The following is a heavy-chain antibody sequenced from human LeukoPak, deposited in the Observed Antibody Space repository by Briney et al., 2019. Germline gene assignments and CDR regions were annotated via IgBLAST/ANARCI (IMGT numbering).Heavy chain of an antibody. D-gene: IGHD1-26*01. V-gene: IGHV3-43*01. J-gene: IGHJ4*02. CDR3: AKGGSYLGWYFDY. CDR2: ISWDGVST. Sequence: GGSLRLPCAASGFTFDDYAMHWVRQAPGKGLEWVSLISWDGVSTYYADSVRGRFTISRDNSKNSLYLQMNSLRTEDTALYYCAKGGSYLGWYFDYWGQGTLVTVSS. CDR1: GFTFDDYA.